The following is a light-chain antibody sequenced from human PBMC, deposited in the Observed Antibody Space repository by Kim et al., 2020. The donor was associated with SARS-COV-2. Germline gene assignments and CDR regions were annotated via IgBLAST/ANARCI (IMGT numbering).Light chain of an antibody. CDR3: QQYGRSPRT. Sequence: SPGERATLSVRASQSVSSSYLAWYQQKPGQAPRLLIYDASSRATGISDRFSGSGSGTDFTLTISRLEPEDFAVYYCQQYGRSPRTFGQGTKVDIK. CDR1: QSVSSSY. CDR2: DAS. V-gene: IGKV3-20*01. J-gene: IGKJ1*01.